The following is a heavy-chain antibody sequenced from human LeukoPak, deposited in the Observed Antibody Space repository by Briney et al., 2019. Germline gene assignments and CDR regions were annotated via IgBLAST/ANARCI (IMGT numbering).Heavy chain of an antibody. D-gene: IGHD3-9*01. CDR1: GGSISGYY. V-gene: IGHV4-59*01. J-gene: IGHJ4*02. CDR2: IFYTGST. Sequence: SETLSLTCSVSGGSISGYYWSWIRQPPGKGLEWIGYIFYTGSTNSNPSLKSRVTISVDTSKNQFSLKLSSVTAADTAVYYCTRGERLGLDYWGQGTLVTVSS. CDR3: TRGERLGLDY.